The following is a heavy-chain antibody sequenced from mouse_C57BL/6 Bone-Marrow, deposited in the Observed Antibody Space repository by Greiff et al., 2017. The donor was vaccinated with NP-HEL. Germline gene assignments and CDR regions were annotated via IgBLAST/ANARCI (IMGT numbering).Heavy chain of an antibody. CDR2: ISSGSSTI. Sequence: EVQGVESGGGLVKPGGSLKLSCAASGFPFSDYGMHWVRQAPEKGLEWVAYISSGSSTIYYAATVTGRFPISRDNAKNTLFLQMTSLRSEDTAMYYCARPLLLRYLWYFDVWGTGTTVTVSS. V-gene: IGHV5-17*01. CDR3: ARPLLLRYLWYFDV. D-gene: IGHD1-1*01. CDR1: GFPFSDYG. J-gene: IGHJ1*03.